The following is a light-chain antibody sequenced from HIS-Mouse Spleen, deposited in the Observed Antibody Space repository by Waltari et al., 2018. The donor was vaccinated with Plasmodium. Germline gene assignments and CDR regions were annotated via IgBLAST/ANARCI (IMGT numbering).Light chain of an antibody. V-gene: IGKV1-39*01. CDR1: QSISSY. J-gene: IGKJ1*01. Sequence: DIQMTQSPSSLSASVGDRVTITCRASQSISSYLNWYQQKPGKAPKLLIYAASSLQSGVPSRFSGSGSGTDFTLTISSLQPEDFATCYCQQNYNTWTFGQGTKVEIK. CDR3: QQNYNTWT. CDR2: AAS.